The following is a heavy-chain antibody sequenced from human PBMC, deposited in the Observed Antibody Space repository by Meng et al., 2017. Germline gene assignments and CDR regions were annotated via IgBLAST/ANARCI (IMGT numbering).Heavy chain of an antibody. CDR3: SWVYGDHLGFDY. V-gene: IGHV3-53*01. CDR1: ACTVTSKY. J-gene: IGHJ4*02. D-gene: IGHD4-17*01. CDR2: DYSGGST. Sequence: DVPLVELGGGFIPAWGALSLFCAAYACTVTSKYLHCVRRAPPKWREWGSVDYSGGSTYYADSVNARLTILTVNSQNSLYLQMNSLTAEDTTVYYCSWVYGDHLGFDYWGQGTLVTVSS.